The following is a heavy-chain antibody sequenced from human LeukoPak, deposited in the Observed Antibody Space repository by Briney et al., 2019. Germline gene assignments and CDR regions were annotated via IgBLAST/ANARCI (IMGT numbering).Heavy chain of an antibody. J-gene: IGHJ3*02. CDR2: IWYDGSNK. D-gene: IGHD3-9*01. CDR1: GFTLSSYG. V-gene: IGHV3-33*01. CDR3: TSDILAGLDASDI. Sequence: PGRSLRLSCAASGFTLSSYGMHWVRQAPGKGLEWVAVIWYDGSNKYYADSVKGRFTISRDNSKNTLYLQMNSLRAEDTAVYYCTSDILAGLDASDIWGQGAMVTVSS.